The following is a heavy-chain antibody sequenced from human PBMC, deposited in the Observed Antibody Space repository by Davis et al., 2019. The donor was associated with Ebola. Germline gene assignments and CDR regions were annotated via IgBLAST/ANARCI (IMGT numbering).Heavy chain of an antibody. CDR1: GYTFTNYY. J-gene: IGHJ6*02. CDR3: ARDGPDYYGLDV. Sequence: AASVTVSCKAFGYTFTNYYLHWVRQAPGQCLEWMGVINPIAGYTNYAQKFQGRVTITRDTSTSTVYMEVRRLRSEDTAVYYCARDGPDYYGLDVWGQGTAVTVSS. V-gene: IGHV1-46*01. CDR2: INPIAGYT.